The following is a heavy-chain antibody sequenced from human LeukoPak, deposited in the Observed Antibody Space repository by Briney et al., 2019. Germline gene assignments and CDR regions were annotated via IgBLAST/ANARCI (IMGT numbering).Heavy chain of an antibody. D-gene: IGHD3-16*02. V-gene: IGHV1-2*02. CDR1: GYTFTIYN. CDR3: ARDLHDYVWGSYRLTYNWFDP. Sequence: GASVKLSCKASGYTFTIYNMHWVRQAPGQGLEWMGWINPNSGGTNYAQKFQGRVTMTRDTSISTAYMELSRLRSDDTAVYYCARDLHDYVWGSYRLTYNWFDPWGQGTLVTVSS. CDR2: INPNSGGT. J-gene: IGHJ5*02.